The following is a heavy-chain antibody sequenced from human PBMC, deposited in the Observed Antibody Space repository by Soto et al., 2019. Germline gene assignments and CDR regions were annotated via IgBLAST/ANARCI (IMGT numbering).Heavy chain of an antibody. V-gene: IGHV3-23*01. Sequence: PGGSLRLSCAASGFTFSSYAMSWVRQAPGKGLEWVSAISGSGGSTYYADSVKGRFTISRDNSKNTLYLQMNSLRAEDTAVYYCAKDLRVAGPAYGSSFDYWGQGTLVTVSS. D-gene: IGHD6-6*01. CDR3: AKDLRVAGPAYGSSFDY. CDR2: ISGSGGST. J-gene: IGHJ4*02. CDR1: GFTFSSYA.